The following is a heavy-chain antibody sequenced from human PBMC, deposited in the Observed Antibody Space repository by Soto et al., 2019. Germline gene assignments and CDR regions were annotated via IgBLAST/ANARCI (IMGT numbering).Heavy chain of an antibody. CDR1: GYTFTTYD. CDR2: MNPNSGNT. J-gene: IGHJ4*02. D-gene: IGHD3-3*01. Sequence: ASVKVSCKASGYTFTTYDINWVRQAPGQGLEWVGWMNPNSGNTGYEQKFQGRVTMTRNTSITTAYMELSSLTSDDTAMYYCARAWGGSSFGVALYYFDYWGQGALVTVSS. V-gene: IGHV1-8*01. CDR3: ARAWGGSSFGVALYYFDY.